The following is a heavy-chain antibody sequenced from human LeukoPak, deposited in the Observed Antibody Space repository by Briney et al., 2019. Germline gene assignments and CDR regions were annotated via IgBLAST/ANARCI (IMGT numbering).Heavy chain of an antibody. CDR2: ISWNSGSI. J-gene: IGHJ4*02. CDR3: ARYYYDSSGYYTGIDY. V-gene: IGHV3-9*01. D-gene: IGHD3-22*01. Sequence: GRSLRLSCAASGFTFDDYAMHWVRQAPGKGLEWVSGISWNSGSIGYADSVKGRFTISRDNSKNTLYLQMNSLRAEDTAVYYCARYYYDSSGYYTGIDYWGQGTLVTVSS. CDR1: GFTFDDYA.